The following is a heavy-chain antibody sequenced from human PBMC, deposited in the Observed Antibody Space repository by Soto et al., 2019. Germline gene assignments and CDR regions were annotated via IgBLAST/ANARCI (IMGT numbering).Heavy chain of an antibody. V-gene: IGHV1-69*08. D-gene: IGHD3-9*01. CDR2: IIPILGIA. CDR1: GGTFSSYT. Sequence: QVQLVQSGAEVKKPGSSVKVSCKASGGTFSSYTISWVRQAPGQGLEWMGRIIPILGIANYAQKFQGRVTITADKSTTTAYMELSSLRSEDTAVYYCARESDDDILTGYAQFDYWGQGTLDTVSS. J-gene: IGHJ4*02. CDR3: ARESDDDILTGYAQFDY.